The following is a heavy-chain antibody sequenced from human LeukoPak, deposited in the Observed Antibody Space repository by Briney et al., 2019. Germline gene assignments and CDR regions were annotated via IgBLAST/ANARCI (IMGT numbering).Heavy chain of an antibody. Sequence: SETLSLTCTVSGGSISSYYWSWIRQPPGKGLEWIGYIYYSGSTNYNPSLKSRVTISVDTSKNQFSLKLSSVTAADTAVYYCARHDSSGWYLYWGQGTLVSVSS. V-gene: IGHV4-59*08. J-gene: IGHJ4*02. CDR3: ARHDSSGWYLY. CDR2: IYYSGST. D-gene: IGHD6-19*01. CDR1: GGSISSYY.